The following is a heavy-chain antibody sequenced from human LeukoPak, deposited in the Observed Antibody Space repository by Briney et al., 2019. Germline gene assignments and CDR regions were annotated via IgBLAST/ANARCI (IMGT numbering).Heavy chain of an antibody. J-gene: IGHJ4*02. CDR1: GFTFSSYW. Sequence: GGSLRLSCAASGFTFSSYWMSWVGQAPGKGLEWVANINPAASQQYYVPSVTVPFTISRDNAKNSLYLQMNSLRAEATAVYYCARGSCSSSYWGQGTLVTVSS. CDR2: INPAASQQ. D-gene: IGHD6-6*01. CDR3: ARGSCSSSY. V-gene: IGHV3-7*01.